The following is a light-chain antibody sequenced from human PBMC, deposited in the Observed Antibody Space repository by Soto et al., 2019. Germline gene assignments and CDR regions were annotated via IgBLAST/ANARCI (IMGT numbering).Light chain of an antibody. V-gene: IGLV1-40*01. Sequence: QSGLTQPPSVSGAPGQSVIISCTGSSSNIGPGYDAHWYQQLPGTVPKLIIYGNSKRPSGVPDRFSGSKSGTSASLAISGLEAEDEADYYYQSYDNGLGTSGVFGNGKKVTV. CDR3: QSYDNGLGTSGV. CDR1: SSNIGPGYD. CDR2: GNS. J-gene: IGLJ1*01.